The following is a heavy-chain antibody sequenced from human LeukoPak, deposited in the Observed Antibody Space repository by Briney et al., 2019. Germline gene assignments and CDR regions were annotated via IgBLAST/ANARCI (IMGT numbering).Heavy chain of an antibody. Sequence: SETLSLTCTVSGGSISSYYWSWIRQPAGKGLEWIGRIYSTGSTKYSPSLESRLTMSLDTSKDQFSLKLTSVSAADTAVYYCARGVVVAGLRYYFDSWGQGSLVSVSS. V-gene: IGHV4-4*07. CDR3: ARGVVVAGLRYYFDS. CDR2: IYSTGST. D-gene: IGHD6-19*01. J-gene: IGHJ4*02. CDR1: GGSISSYY.